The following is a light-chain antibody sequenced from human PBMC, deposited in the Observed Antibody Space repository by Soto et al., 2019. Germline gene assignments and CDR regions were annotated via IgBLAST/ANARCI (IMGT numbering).Light chain of an antibody. CDR1: QSISTY. V-gene: IGKV1-39*01. CDR2: AAS. CDR3: QQSYSTPRT. J-gene: IGKJ1*01. Sequence: DIQMTQSPSSLSASVGDRVTITCRASQSISTYLNWYQQKPGKAPKLLIYAASTLQSGASGCSGSGSGTDFTLTINYLQPEDFATYYCQQSYSTPRTFGQGTKVEMK.